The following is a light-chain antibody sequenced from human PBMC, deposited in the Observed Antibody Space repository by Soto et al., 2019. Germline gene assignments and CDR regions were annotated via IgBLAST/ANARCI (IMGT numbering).Light chain of an antibody. CDR2: GAS. J-gene: IGKJ1*01. Sequence: IVLSQSPGTLSLSTGERATVSCRASQSVSNNYLAWYQQKPGQAPRLLIYGASSRATGIPDRFSGSGSGTDFTLTISILEPENFAVYYCQQYDSSPRTFGQGAKVDIK. CDR3: QQYDSSPRT. V-gene: IGKV3-20*01. CDR1: QSVSNNY.